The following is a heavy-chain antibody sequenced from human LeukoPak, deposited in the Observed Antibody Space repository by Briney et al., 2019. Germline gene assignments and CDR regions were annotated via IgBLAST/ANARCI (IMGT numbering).Heavy chain of an antibody. D-gene: IGHD6-13*01. CDR2: ISYDGTNI. J-gene: IGHJ5*02. CDR1: GFTFSNYV. CDR3: AKGRIAAAGTWWFDP. Sequence: GGSLRLSCAASGFTFSNYVMNWVRQAPGKGLEWVAIISYDGTNIYYADSVKGRFTISRDNSKNTLYLQMNSLRAEDTAVYYCAKGRIAAAGTWWFDPWGQGTLVTVSS. V-gene: IGHV3-30-3*01.